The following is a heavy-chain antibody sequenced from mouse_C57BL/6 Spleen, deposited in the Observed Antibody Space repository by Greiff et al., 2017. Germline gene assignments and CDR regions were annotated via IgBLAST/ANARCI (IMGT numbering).Heavy chain of an antibody. D-gene: IGHD2-5*01. J-gene: IGHJ3*01. CDR1: GYTFTSYD. V-gene: IGHV1-85*01. Sequence: QVQLKQSGPELVKPGASVKLSCKASGYTFTSYDINWVKQRPGQGLEWIGWIYPRDGSTKYNEKFKGKATLTVDTSSSTAYMELHSLTSEDSAVYFCARRTYYSNDDWFAYWGQGTLVTVSA. CDR3: ARRTYYSNDDWFAY. CDR2: IYPRDGST.